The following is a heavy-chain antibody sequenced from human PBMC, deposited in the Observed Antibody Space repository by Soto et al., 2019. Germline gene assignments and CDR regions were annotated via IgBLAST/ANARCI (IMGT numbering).Heavy chain of an antibody. V-gene: IGHV1-2*04. Sequence: QVQLVQSGAEVKKPGASVKVSCKASGYTFTGYYMHWVRQAPGQGLERMGWINPNSGGTNYAQKFQGWVTMTRDTSISTAYMELSRLRSDDTAVYYCARSMGSSEFYDAFDIWGQGTMVTVSS. CDR2: INPNSGGT. CDR1: GYTFTGYY. J-gene: IGHJ3*02. D-gene: IGHD6-6*01. CDR3: ARSMGSSEFYDAFDI.